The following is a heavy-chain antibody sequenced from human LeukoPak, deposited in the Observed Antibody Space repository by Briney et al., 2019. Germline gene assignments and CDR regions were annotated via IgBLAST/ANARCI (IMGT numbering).Heavy chain of an antibody. D-gene: IGHD3-22*01. V-gene: IGHV1-2*02. CDR1: GYTFTGYY. J-gene: IGHJ3*02. CDR3: AKGKEITMIVVVRLGEYAFDI. CDR2: INPNSGGT. Sequence: ASVKVSCKASGYTFTGYYMHWVRQAPGQGLEWMGWINPNSGGTNYAQKFQGRVTMTRDTSISTAYMELSRLRSDDTAVYYCAKGKEITMIVVVRLGEYAFDIWGQGTMVTVSS.